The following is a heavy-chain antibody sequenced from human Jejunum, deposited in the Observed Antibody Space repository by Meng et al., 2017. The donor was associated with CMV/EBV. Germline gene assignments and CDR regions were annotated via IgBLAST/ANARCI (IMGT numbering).Heavy chain of an antibody. CDR2: LIPVLNKA. CDR1: GGSFSTYT. D-gene: IGHD2/OR15-2a*01. Sequence: QVQLVTFGAEGKKPGSSVKVACKTSGGSFSTYTFSWVRQAPGQGLEWMGGLIPVLNKAKSAPRFQDRVTFTADETTTTAYMELSSLTFEDTAVYFCARGRGNQPLFDFWGQGTLVTVSS. J-gene: IGHJ4*02. CDR3: ARGRGNQPLFDF. V-gene: IGHV1-69*10.